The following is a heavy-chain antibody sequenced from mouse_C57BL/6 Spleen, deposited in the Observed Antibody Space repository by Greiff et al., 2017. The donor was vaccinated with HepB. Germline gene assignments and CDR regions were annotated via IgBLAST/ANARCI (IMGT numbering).Heavy chain of an antibody. CDR2: INPSTGGT. Sequence: FQLQQSGPELVKPGASVKISCKASGYSFTGYYMNWVKQSPEKSLEWIGEINPSTGGTTYNQKFKAKATLTVDKSSSTAYMQLKSLTSEDSAVYYCARMDYWGQGTSVTVSS. CDR1: GYSFTGYY. V-gene: IGHV1-42*01. CDR3: ARMDY. J-gene: IGHJ4*01.